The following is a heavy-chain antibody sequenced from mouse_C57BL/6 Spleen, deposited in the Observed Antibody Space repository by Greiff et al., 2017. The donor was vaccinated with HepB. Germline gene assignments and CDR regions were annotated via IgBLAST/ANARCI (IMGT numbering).Heavy chain of an antibody. CDR2: ISSGGDYI. Sequence: DVKLVESGEGLVKPGGSLKLSCAASGFTFSSYAMSWVRQTPEKRLEWVAYISSGGDYIYYADTVKGRFTISRDNARNTLYLQMSSLKSEDTAMYYCTRAGITTVVARGNYFDYWGQGTTLTVSS. CDR1: GFTFSSYA. CDR3: TRAGITTVVARGNYFDY. J-gene: IGHJ2*01. V-gene: IGHV5-9-1*02. D-gene: IGHD1-1*01.